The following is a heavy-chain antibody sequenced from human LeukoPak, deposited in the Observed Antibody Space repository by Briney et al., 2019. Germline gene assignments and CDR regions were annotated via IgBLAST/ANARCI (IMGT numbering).Heavy chain of an antibody. Sequence: ASVKASCKASGYTFTSYYMHWVRQAPGQGLEWMGIINPSGGSTSYAQKFQGRVTMTRDTSTSTVYMELRSLRSEDTAVYYCARDSVSPFCSSTSCYGGYYYYYGMDVWGQGTTVTVSS. D-gene: IGHD2-2*01. V-gene: IGHV1-46*01. J-gene: IGHJ6*02. CDR1: GYTFTSYY. CDR3: ARDSVSPFCSSTSCYGGYYYYYGMDV. CDR2: INPSGGST.